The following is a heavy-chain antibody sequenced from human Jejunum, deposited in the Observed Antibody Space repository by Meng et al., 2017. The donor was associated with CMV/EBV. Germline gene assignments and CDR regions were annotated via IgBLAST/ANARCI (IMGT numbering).Heavy chain of an antibody. CDR2: IHDTGST. J-gene: IGHJ4*02. V-gene: IGHV4-30-4*08. Sequence: QVQLQDSGPALVKPSQTLSLTCSVSGGSIGSGDYYWSWIRQPPGKGLEWIGYIHDTGSTYYNPSLKSRVDISLGTSRNHFSLTLSSVTAEDTAVYFCARGSIFVSFDSWGQGTLVTVSS. D-gene: IGHD3-3*01. CDR1: GGSIGSGDYY. CDR3: ARGSIFVSFDS.